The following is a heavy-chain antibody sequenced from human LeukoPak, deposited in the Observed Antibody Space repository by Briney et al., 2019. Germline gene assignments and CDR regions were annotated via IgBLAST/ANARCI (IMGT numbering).Heavy chain of an antibody. Sequence: ASETLSLTCTVSGGSISSYYWSWIRQPPGKGLEWIGYIYYSGSTNYNPSLKSRVTISVDTSKNQFSLKLSSVTAADTAVYYCARELARSSSSFDYWGQGTLVTVSS. CDR3: ARELARSSSSFDY. V-gene: IGHV4-59*12. CDR2: IYYSGST. J-gene: IGHJ4*02. CDR1: GGSISSYY. D-gene: IGHD6-13*01.